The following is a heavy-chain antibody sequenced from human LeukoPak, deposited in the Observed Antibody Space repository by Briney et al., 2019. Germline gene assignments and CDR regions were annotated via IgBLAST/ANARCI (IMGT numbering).Heavy chain of an antibody. CDR2: IYTSGST. D-gene: IGHD3-16*01. Sequence: SETLSLTCTVSGGSISSYYWSWIRQPAGKGLEWIGRIYTSGSTNYNPSLKSRVTMSVDSSKNQFSLKLSSMTAADTAVYYCAREGRSATDGYWGQGTLVTVSS. V-gene: IGHV4-4*07. CDR3: AREGRSATDGY. J-gene: IGHJ4*02. CDR1: GGSISSYY.